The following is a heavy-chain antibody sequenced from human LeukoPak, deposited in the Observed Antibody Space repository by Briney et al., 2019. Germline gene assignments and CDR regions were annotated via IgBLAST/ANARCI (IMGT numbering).Heavy chain of an antibody. CDR2: INQDGSEK. Sequence: GGSLRLSCAASGFTFSSYWMSGVRQAPGKGLEWVANINQDGSEKYYVDSVKGRFTTSRDNAKHSLYLQVHSLRAEDTAVHFCARHYYYGAGSYAYWGQGTLVTVSS. CDR1: GFTFSSYW. V-gene: IGHV3-7*01. D-gene: IGHD3-10*01. J-gene: IGHJ4*02. CDR3: ARHYYYGAGSYAY.